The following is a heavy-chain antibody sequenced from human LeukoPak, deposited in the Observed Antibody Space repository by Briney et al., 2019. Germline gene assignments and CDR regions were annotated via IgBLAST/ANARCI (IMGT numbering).Heavy chain of an antibody. CDR2: IYPRDGST. CDR1: GYTFTSNY. V-gene: IGHV1-46*01. Sequence: ASVKVSCKASGYTFTSNYIHWVRQAPGQGLEWMGMIYPRDGSTSYAQKFQGRVTVTRDTSTSTVHMELSGLRSEDTAVYYCARDKEGFDYWGQGTLVTVSS. J-gene: IGHJ4*02. CDR3: ARDKEGFDY.